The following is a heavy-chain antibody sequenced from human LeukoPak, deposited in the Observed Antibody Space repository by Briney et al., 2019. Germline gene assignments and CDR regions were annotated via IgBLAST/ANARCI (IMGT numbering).Heavy chain of an antibody. CDR3: ARNPFDYDFWSGYYEGHYYYMDV. CDR1: GYTFTGYY. CDR2: IIPIFGTA. D-gene: IGHD3-3*01. J-gene: IGHJ6*03. Sequence: GASVKVSCKASGYTFTGYYMHWVRQAPGQGLEWMGGIIPIFGTANYAQKFQGRVTITADKSTSTAYMELSSLRSEDTAVYYCARNPFDYDFWSGYYEGHYYYMDVWGKGTTVTVSS. V-gene: IGHV1-69*06.